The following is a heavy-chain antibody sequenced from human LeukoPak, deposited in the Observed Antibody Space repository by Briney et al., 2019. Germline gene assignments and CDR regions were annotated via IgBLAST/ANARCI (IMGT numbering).Heavy chain of an antibody. J-gene: IGHJ4*02. V-gene: IGHV4-39*01. CDR2: ISYSGEN. Sequence: PSETLSLTCTVSGGSVSSSSYYWGWVRQPPGKGLEWIGCISYSGENHNTPSFKSRVTISDDTSNTQFFLILNSVTAADTALYYFARRSYDSSGYYYVDYWGQGTLVTV. CDR1: GGSVSSSSYY. CDR3: ARRSYDSSGYYYVDY. D-gene: IGHD3-22*01.